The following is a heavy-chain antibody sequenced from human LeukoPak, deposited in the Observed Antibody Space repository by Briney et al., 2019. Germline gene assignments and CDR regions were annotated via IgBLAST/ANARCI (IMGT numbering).Heavy chain of an antibody. V-gene: IGHV1-8*01. D-gene: IGHD4-17*01. CDR1: GYTFTSYD. CDR3: ARERDYGDGLDV. J-gene: IGHJ6*02. CDR2: MNPNSGNT. Sequence: ASVKVSCKASGYTFTSYDINWVRQATGQGLEWMGWMNPNSGNTGYAQKFQGRVTMTRNTSISTAYMELSSLRSEDTAVYYCARERDYGDGLDVWGQGTTVTVSS.